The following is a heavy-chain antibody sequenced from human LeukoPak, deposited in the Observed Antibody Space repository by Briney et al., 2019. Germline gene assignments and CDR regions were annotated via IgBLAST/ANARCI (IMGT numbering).Heavy chain of an antibody. V-gene: IGHV3-30-3*01. Sequence: GRSLRLSCAASGFTFSSYAMHWVRQAPGKGLEWVAVISYDGSNKYYADSVKGRFTISRDNSKNTLYLQMNSLRAEETAVYYCARDPRQLYYFDYWGQGTLVTVSS. J-gene: IGHJ4*02. D-gene: IGHD6-6*01. CDR1: GFTFSSYA. CDR2: ISYDGSNK. CDR3: ARDPRQLYYFDY.